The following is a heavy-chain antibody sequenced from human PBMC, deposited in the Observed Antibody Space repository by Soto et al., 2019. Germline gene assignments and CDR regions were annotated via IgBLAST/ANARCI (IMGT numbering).Heavy chain of an antibody. CDR1: GFTFSSYS. V-gene: IGHV3-21*01. CDR2: ISSSSTSI. CDR3: ARPITGTGCFDI. Sequence: PGGSLRLSCAASGFTFSSYSMNWVRQAPGKGLEWVSSISSSSTSIYYADSVKGRFTISRDNAKNSLYLQMNSLSAEDTAVYYCARPITGTGCFDIWGQGTMVTVSS. D-gene: IGHD1-20*01. J-gene: IGHJ3*02.